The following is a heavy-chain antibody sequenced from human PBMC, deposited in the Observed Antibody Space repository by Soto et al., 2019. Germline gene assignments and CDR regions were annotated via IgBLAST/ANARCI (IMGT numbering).Heavy chain of an antibody. CDR2: INPNSGGT. D-gene: IGHD2-15*01. Sequence: ASVKVSCKASGYTFTGYYMHWVRQAPGQGLEWMGWINPNSGGTNYAQKFQGRVTMTRDTSIRTAYMELSRLRSEDTAVYYCESPDTYCSGGSCYFVQFDYWGQGTLVTVS. CDR3: ESPDTYCSGGSCYFVQFDY. CDR1: GYTFTGYY. V-gene: IGHV1-2*02. J-gene: IGHJ4*02.